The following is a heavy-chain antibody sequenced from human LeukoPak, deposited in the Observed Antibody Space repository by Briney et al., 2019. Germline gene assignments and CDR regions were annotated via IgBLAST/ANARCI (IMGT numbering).Heavy chain of an antibody. Sequence: EPGGSLRLSCAASGFTFSIYEMNWVRQAPGKGLEWVSYISGSGTTIYYTDSVKGRFTISRDNAKNSLYLQMNSLRAEDTAVYYCAELGITMIGGVWGKGTTVTISS. V-gene: IGHV3-48*03. D-gene: IGHD3-10*02. CDR1: GFTFSIYE. CDR3: AELGITMIGGV. J-gene: IGHJ6*04. CDR2: ISGSGTTI.